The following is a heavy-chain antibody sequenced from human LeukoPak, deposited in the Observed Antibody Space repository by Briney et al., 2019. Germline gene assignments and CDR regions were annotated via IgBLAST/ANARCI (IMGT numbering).Heavy chain of an antibody. CDR3: AKESDYSNAAPEWGFDS. J-gene: IGHJ4*02. V-gene: IGHV3-23*01. Sequence: HPGGSLRLSCVASGFTFSIYAMSWVRQAPGKGLEWVSGISGSSSHTADADSVRGRFIISRDNTRNTLYLHMNSLRAEDTALYYCAKESDYSNAAPEWGFDSWGQGTLVTVSS. D-gene: IGHD3-3*01. CDR2: ISGSSSHT. CDR1: GFTFSIYA.